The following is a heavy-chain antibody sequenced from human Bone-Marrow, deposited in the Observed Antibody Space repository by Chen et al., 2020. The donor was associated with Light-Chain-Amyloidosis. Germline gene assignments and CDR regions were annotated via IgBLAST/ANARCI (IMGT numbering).Heavy chain of an antibody. CDR2: IYPDDSDA. CDR1: GYTFPNYW. D-gene: IGHD5-12*01. V-gene: IGHV5-51*01. J-gene: IGHJ4*02. Sequence: VKKPGESLKISFKGPGYTFPNYWIGWVRQMPGKGLEWMGVIYPDDSDARYSPSFEGQVTISADKSITTAYLQWRSLKASDTAMYYCARRRDGYNFDYWGQGTLVTVSS. CDR3: ARRRDGYNFDY.